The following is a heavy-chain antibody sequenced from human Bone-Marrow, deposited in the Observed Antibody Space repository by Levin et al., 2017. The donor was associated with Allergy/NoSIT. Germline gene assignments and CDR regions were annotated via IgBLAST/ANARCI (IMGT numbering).Heavy chain of an antibody. V-gene: IGHV3-13*04. J-gene: IGHJ4*02. CDR2: IGTAADS. Sequence: VASVKVSCAASGFTFSSYDMHWVRQATGRGLEWVSAIGTAADSYYSGSVKGRFTVSRDNAKNSFYLQMNSLRAGDTAVYYCARVARPRYCTSTSCSDSGYYFDYWGQGTLVTVSS. CDR1: GFTFSSYD. CDR3: ARVARPRYCTSTSCSDSGYYFDY. D-gene: IGHD2-2*01.